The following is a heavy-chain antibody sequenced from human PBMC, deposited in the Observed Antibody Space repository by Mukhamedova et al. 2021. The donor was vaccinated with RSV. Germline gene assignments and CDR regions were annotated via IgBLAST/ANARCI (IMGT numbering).Heavy chain of an antibody. J-gene: IGHJ4*02. CDR2: VRSKTYGGGA. CDR3: ARSGSFRPFDY. V-gene: IGHV3-49*02. Sequence: VRQAPGKGLEWVGFVRSKTYGGGADYAASVRGRFTVSRDDSKSIAYLQMISLRTEDTAVYYCARSGSFRPFDYWGQGTLLAVSS. D-gene: IGHD1-26*01.